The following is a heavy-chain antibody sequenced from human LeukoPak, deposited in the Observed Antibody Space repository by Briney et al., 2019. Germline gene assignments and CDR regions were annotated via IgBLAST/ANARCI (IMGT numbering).Heavy chain of an antibody. CDR2: IYHSGNT. J-gene: IGHJ6*02. Sequence: SETLSLTCTVSGGSISSDNWWSWVRQPPGKGLEWIGEIYHSGNTNYNPSLKSRVTISVDKSKNQFSLKLTSVTAADTAVYYCARDGRRSGTDYFYYAMDVWGQGTTVTVSS. D-gene: IGHD3-10*01. CDR1: GGSISSDNW. CDR3: ARDGRRSGTDYFYYAMDV. V-gene: IGHV4-4*02.